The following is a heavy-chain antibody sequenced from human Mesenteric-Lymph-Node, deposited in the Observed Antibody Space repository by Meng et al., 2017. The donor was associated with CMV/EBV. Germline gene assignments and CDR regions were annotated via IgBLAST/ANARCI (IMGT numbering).Heavy chain of an antibody. CDR3: ARVLAPYNDYWGSYSNDYNGMDV. V-gene: IGHV4-34*01. D-gene: IGHD3-3*01. Sequence: LRLSCAASGFTFSSYSMNWVRQAPGKGLECIGHIYSSGGAYYNPSLQSRVTISIDTPKNQFSLKLTSVSAADTAVYYCARVLAPYNDYWGSYSNDYNGMDVGGQGKKVTVSS. J-gene: IGHJ6*02. CDR1: GFTFSSYS. CDR2: IYSSGGA.